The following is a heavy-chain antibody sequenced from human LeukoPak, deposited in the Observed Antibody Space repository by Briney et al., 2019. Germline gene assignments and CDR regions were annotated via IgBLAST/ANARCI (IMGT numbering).Heavy chain of an antibody. D-gene: IGHD3-16*01. CDR3: AKASWVSSADAVL. CDR2: LRGDGST. J-gene: IGHJ4*02. V-gene: IGHV3-23*01. Sequence: GRSLKHCCLASERRFRKYGMSWGRPDPEKGLEWVASLRGDGSTFYADSVKGRFTLSRDESRNTVYLQLTYLRVEDTAVYYCAKASWVSSADAVLWGQGTPVTVSS. CDR1: ERRFRKYG.